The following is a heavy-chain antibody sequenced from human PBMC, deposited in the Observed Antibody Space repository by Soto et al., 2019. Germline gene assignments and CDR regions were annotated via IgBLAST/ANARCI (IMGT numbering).Heavy chain of an antibody. CDR3: ARGRYCLTGRCFPNWFDS. CDR1: GDSISTVDYF. J-gene: IGHJ5*01. D-gene: IGHD2-15*01. Sequence: TLSLTCSVSGDSISTVDYFWAWIRQPPGQALEYIGYIYKSTTTYYNPSFESRVAISLDTSKSQFSLTVTSATAADTAVYFCARGRYCLTGRCFPNWFDSWGQGTLVTVSS. V-gene: IGHV4-30-4*01. CDR2: IYKSTTT.